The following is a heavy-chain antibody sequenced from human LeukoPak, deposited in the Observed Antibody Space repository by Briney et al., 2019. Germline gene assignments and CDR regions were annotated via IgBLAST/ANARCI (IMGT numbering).Heavy chain of an antibody. CDR2: IIPIFGTA. CDR1: GGTFSSYA. J-gene: IGHJ4*02. Sequence: SVKVSCKASGGTFSSYAISWVRQAPGQGLEWMGGIIPIFGTANYAQKFQGRVTITADESTSTAYMELSSLRSEDTAVYYCATSFGDSSGYYYDYFDYWGQGTLVTVSS. D-gene: IGHD3-22*01. CDR3: ATSFGDSSGYYYDYFDY. V-gene: IGHV1-69*13.